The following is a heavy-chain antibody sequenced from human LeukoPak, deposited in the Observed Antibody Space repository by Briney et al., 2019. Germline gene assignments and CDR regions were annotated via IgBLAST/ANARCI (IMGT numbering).Heavy chain of an antibody. J-gene: IGHJ4*02. CDR1: GFTFSSYA. D-gene: IGHD5-24*01. CDR3: AREGLEMATISGPFDY. V-gene: IGHV3-23*01. Sequence: GGSLRLSCAASGFTFSSYAMSWVRQAPGKGLEWVSAISGSGGSTYYADSVKGRFTISRDNSKNTLYLQMNSLRAEDTAVYYCAREGLEMATISGPFDYWGQGTLVTVSS. CDR2: ISGSGGST.